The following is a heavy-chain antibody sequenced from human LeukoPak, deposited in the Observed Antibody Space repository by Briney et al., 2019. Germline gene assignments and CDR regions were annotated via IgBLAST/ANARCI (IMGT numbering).Heavy chain of an antibody. CDR2: INAGNGNT. Sequence: ASVKVSCKASGYTFTSYAMHWVRQAPGQRLEWMGWINAGNGNTKYSQKFQGRVTITRDTSASTAYMELSSLRSEDTVVYYCARDRSPYPLIAEGSYDYWGQGTLVTVSS. V-gene: IGHV1-3*01. CDR3: ARDRSPYPLIAEGSYDY. CDR1: GYTFTSYA. D-gene: IGHD6-13*01. J-gene: IGHJ4*02.